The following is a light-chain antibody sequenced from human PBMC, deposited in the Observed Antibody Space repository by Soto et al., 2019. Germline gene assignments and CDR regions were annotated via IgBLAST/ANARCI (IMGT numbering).Light chain of an antibody. V-gene: IGKV3D-15*01. CDR1: QSVSTN. CDR3: HQYNNRPPYT. Sequence: EVVLTQSPATLSVAPGDRATLSCRASQSVSTNVAWYQQRPGQPPRLLIYGASSRATGIPARFSGSGSATEFTLTISSLQSEDSAVYYCHQYNNRPPYTFGQGTHLEIK. CDR2: GAS. J-gene: IGKJ2*01.